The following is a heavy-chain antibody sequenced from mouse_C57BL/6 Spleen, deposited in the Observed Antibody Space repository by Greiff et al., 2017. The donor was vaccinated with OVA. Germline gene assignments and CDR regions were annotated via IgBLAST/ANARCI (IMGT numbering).Heavy chain of an antibody. D-gene: IGHD1-1*01. J-gene: IGHJ2*01. CDR2: IDPSDSYT. Sequence: VQLQQPGAELVMPGASVKLSCKASGYTFTSYWMHWVKQRPGQGLEWIGEIDPSDSYTNYNQKFKGKSTLTVDKSSSTAYLQLSSLTSEDSAVYYCARFGSSYDDWGKGTTLTVSS. CDR1: GYTFTSYW. CDR3: ARFGSSYDD. V-gene: IGHV1-69*01.